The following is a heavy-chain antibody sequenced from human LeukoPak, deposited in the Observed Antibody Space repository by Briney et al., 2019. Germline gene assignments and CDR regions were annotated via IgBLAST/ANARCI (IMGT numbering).Heavy chain of an antibody. CDR3: ARDIAAALDY. CDR2: IWYDGSNK. J-gene: IGHJ4*02. CDR1: GFTFSSYG. D-gene: IGHD6-13*01. Sequence: GGSLRLSCAASGFTFSSYGMHWVRQAPGKGLEWVAAIWYDGSNKYYADSVKGRFTISRDNSKNTLYLRMNSLRAEDTAVYYCARDIAAALDYWGQGTLVTVSS. V-gene: IGHV3-33*01.